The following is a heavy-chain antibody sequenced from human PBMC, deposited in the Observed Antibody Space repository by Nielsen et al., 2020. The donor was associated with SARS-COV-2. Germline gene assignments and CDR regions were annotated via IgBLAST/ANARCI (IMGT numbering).Heavy chain of an antibody. D-gene: IGHD6-19*01. V-gene: IGHV1-18*01. CDR1: GYTFTSYG. CDR3: AREAVAGDPYYYYYYMDV. Sequence: ASVKVSCKASGYTFTSYGISWVRQAPGQGLEWMGWISAGNGNTKYSQKFQGRVTITRDTSASTAYMELSSLRSEDTAVYYCAREAVAGDPYYYYYYMDVWGKGTTVTVSS. CDR2: ISAGNGNT. J-gene: IGHJ6*03.